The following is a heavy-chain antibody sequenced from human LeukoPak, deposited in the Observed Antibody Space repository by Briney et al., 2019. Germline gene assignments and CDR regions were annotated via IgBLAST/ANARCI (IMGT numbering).Heavy chain of an antibody. CDR2: ISSSSSYI. CDR3: ARAPRDYYYYYYMDV. J-gene: IGHJ6*03. V-gene: IGHV3-21*01. Sequence: GGSLRLSCAASGFTFSSYSMNWVRQAPGKGLEWVSSISSSSSYIYYADSVKGRFTISRDNAKNSLYLQMNSLRAEDTAVYYCARAPRDYYYYYYMDVWAKGTTVTVSS. CDR1: GFTFSSYS.